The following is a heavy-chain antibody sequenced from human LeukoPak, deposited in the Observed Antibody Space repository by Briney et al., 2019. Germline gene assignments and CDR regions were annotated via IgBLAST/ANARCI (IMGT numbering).Heavy chain of an antibody. CDR3: ARDHVPRGDGYNYYEY. Sequence: ASVKVSCKASGYTFTSYDINWVRQATGQGLEWMGWMNPNSGNTGYAQRFQGRVTMTRNTSVSTAYMELSSLRSEDTAVYYCARDHVPRGDGYNYYEYWGQGTLVTVSS. CDR1: GYTFTSYD. J-gene: IGHJ4*02. CDR2: MNPNSGNT. V-gene: IGHV1-8*01. D-gene: IGHD5-24*01.